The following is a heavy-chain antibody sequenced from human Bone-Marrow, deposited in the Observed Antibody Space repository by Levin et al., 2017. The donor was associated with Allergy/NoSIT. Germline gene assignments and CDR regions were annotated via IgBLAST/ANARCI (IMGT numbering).Heavy chain of an antibody. CDR2: ISSDGETK. V-gene: IGHV3-30*04. CDR1: GFIFSAHA. J-gene: IGHJ3*02. D-gene: IGHD6-19*01. CDR3: ARDRGSVADLDAFDS. Sequence: GGSLRLSCAASGFIFSAHALHWVRQAPGKGLEWVAVISSDGETKYYADSVKGRLIISRDNSRSALYLQMNRLTIEDTALYYCARDRGSVADLDAFDSWGQGTMVTVSS.